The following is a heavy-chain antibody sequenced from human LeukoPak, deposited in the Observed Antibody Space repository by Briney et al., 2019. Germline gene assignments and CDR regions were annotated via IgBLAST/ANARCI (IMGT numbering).Heavy chain of an antibody. CDR3: ARDLVRGFFSYYYMDV. J-gene: IGHJ6*03. CDR2: IGAYNGNT. V-gene: IGHV1-18*01. CDR1: GYTFTSYG. D-gene: IGHD3-10*02. Sequence: GASVKVSCKASGYTFTSYGISWVRQAPGQGLEWMGWIGAYNGNTNYAQKLQGRVTMTTDTSTSTAYMELRSLRSDDTAVYYCARDLVRGFFSYYYMDVWGKGTTVTVSS.